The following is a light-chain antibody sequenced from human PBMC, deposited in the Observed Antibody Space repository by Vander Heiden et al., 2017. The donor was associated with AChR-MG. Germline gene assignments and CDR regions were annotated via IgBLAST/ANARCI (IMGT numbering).Light chain of an antibody. CDR1: QSIASSY. J-gene: IGKJ1*01. CDR2: GAS. V-gene: IGKV3-20*01. CDR3: QQYGSSPGT. Sequence: EIVLTQSPGTLSLSPGERVTLSCRASQSIASSYLAWYQQKPGQGPRLLIYGASSRATGTPDRFSGSGSGTDFTLTISRLEPEDFAVYYCQQYGSSPGTFGQGTKVEIK.